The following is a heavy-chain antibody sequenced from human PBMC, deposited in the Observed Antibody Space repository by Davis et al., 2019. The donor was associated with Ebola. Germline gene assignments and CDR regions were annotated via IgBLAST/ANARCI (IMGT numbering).Heavy chain of an antibody. V-gene: IGHV3-48*02. D-gene: IGHD3-10*01. CDR1: GFTFSSYW. CDR2: ISSSSSTI. Sequence: GESLKISCAASGFTFSSYWMNWVRQAPGKGLEWVSYISSSSSTIYYADSVKGRFTISRDNAKNSLYLQMNSLRDEDTAVYYCAKGSGGLDYWGQGTLVTVSS. J-gene: IGHJ4*02. CDR3: AKGSGGLDY.